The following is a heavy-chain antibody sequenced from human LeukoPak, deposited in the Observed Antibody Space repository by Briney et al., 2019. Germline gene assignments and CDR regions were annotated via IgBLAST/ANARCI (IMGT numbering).Heavy chain of an antibody. CDR2: INPNSGGT. V-gene: IGHV1-2*02. J-gene: IGHJ3*02. D-gene: IGHD6-13*01. CDR3: ARDRVSSWDHDAFDI. Sequence: GASVKVSCKASGYTFTGYYMHWVRQAPGQGLEWMGWINPNSGGTNYAQKFQGRVTMTRDTSISTAYMELSRLRSDDTAVYYCARDRVSSWDHDAFDIWGQGTMVTVSS. CDR1: GYTFTGYY.